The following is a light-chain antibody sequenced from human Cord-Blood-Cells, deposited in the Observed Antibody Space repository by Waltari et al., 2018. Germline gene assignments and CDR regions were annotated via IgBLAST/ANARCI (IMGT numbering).Light chain of an antibody. CDR1: SSDVGGYNY. V-gene: IGLV2-14*01. J-gene: IGLJ2*01. CDR3: SSYTSSSTLVV. Sequence: QSALTPPASVSGSPGQSITIPCTGTSSDVGGYNYVSCYQQHPGKAPKLMIYDVSNRPSGVSNRFSGSKSGNTASLTISGLQAEDEADYYCSSYTSSSTLVVFGGGTKLTVL. CDR2: DVS.